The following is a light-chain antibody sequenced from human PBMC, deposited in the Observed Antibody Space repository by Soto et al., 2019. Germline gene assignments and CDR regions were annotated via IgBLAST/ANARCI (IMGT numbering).Light chain of an antibody. Sequence: EIVLTQSPGTLSLSPGEGATLSCRASQSVSSYLAWYQQKPGQVPRLLIYGASNRATGIPARFRGSGSGTDFTLSITSLEPEDIAVYYCQQRSSWPLTFGGGTKVDIK. CDR2: GAS. V-gene: IGKV3-11*01. J-gene: IGKJ4*01. CDR1: QSVSSY. CDR3: QQRSSWPLT.